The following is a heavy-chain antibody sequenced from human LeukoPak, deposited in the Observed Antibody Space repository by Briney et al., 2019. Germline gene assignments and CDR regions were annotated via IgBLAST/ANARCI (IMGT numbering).Heavy chain of an antibody. Sequence: SETLSLTCTVSGGSISSYYWSWIRQPPGKGLEWIGYIYYSGSTNYNPSLKSRVTISVDTSKNQFSLKLSSVAAADTAVYYCARWSSFYYYYMDVWGKGTTVTVSS. CDR2: IYYSGST. CDR3: ARWSSFYYYYMDV. D-gene: IGHD6-13*01. J-gene: IGHJ6*03. CDR1: GGSISSYY. V-gene: IGHV4-59*01.